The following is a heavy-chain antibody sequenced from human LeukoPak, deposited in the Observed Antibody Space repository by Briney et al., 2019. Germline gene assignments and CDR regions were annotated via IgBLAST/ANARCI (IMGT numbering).Heavy chain of an antibody. D-gene: IGHD2-2*01. CDR2: IYYSGST. Sequence: PSETLSLTCTVSGGSISSYYWSWIRQPPGQGLEWIGYIYYSGSTNYNPSLKSRVTISVDTSKNQFSLKLSSVTAADTAVYYCARGGSVVVVPAAIRSYYYYYVDVWGKGTTVTVSS. V-gene: IGHV4-59*01. J-gene: IGHJ6*03. CDR3: ARGGSVVVVPAAIRSYYYYYVDV. CDR1: GGSISSYY.